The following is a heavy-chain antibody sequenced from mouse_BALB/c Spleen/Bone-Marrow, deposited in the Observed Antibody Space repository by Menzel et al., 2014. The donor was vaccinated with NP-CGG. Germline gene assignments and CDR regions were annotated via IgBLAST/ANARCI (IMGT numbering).Heavy chain of an antibody. CDR1: GYVFTDYW. D-gene: IGHD1-1*01. J-gene: IGHJ3*01. V-gene: IGHV1-80*01. CDR2: IFPVNADT. Sequence: LVESGAELVRPGSSVKISCKASGYVFTDYWMNWLRQRPGQGLEWIGQIFPVNADTNYKANFKDKVTLTADKSSTTAYMQLNSLTSEDSAAYFCARFATGSFAYWGQGTLVTVSA. CDR3: ARFATGSFAY.